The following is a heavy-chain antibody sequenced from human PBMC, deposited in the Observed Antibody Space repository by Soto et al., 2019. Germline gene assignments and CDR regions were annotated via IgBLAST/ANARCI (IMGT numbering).Heavy chain of an antibody. D-gene: IGHD3-3*01. CDR1: GFTFSSYW. V-gene: IGHV3-74*01. CDR3: ASTSYYDFWSGYS. Sequence: GGSLRLSCAASGFTFSSYWMHWVRQAPGKGLVWVSRINSDGSSTSYADSVKGRFTISRDNAKNTLYLQMNSLRAEDTAVYYCASTSYYDFWSGYSWGQGTLVTVSS. J-gene: IGHJ4*02. CDR2: INSDGSST.